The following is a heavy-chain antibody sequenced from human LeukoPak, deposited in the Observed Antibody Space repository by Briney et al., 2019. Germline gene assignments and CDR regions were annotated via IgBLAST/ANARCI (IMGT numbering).Heavy chain of an antibody. J-gene: IGHJ6*03. CDR1: GFTFSNYW. Sequence: QPGGSLRLSCAASGFTFSNYWMHWVRRAPGKGLVWVSRINSDGSSTSYADSVKGRFTISRDNAKNTLYLQMNSLRAENTAVYYCARVSSGSYFGYYYYYMDVWGKGTTVTVSS. CDR3: ARVSSGSYFGYYYYYMDV. V-gene: IGHV3-74*01. CDR2: INSDGSST. D-gene: IGHD1-26*01.